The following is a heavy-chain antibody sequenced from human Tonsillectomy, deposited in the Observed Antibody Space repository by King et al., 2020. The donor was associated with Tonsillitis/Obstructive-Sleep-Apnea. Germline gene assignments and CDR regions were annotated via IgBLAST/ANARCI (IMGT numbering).Heavy chain of an antibody. V-gene: IGHV4-39*01. CDR1: GGSMSSSSYY. CDR3: VRRHDSDDKAFDY. J-gene: IGHJ4*02. CDR2: ISYGGST. D-gene: IGHD2-21*02. Sequence: QLQESGPGQVKPSETLSLTCTVTGGSMSSSSYYWGWIRQPPGKGLEWIASISYGGSTDYSPSPQSRVTISVDMSNNQFSLKLTSMTAADTAVYYCVRRHDSDDKAFDYWGQGTLVTVSS.